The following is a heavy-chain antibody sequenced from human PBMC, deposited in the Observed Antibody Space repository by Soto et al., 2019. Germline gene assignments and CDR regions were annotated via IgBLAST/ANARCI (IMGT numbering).Heavy chain of an antibody. J-gene: IGHJ6*02. V-gene: IGHV3-11*01. CDR1: GFTFSDYY. D-gene: IGHD2-8*02. CDR2: ISSSGSTI. Sequence: QVQLVESGGGLVKPGGSLRLSCAASGFTFSDYYMSWIRQAPGQGLEWVSYISSSGSTIYYADSVTGRFTISRDNAKNSLYGRVNSLRAEDTAVYYCARGGTSYGWNYYCGMDVWGQGTTVTVSS. CDR3: ARGGTSYGWNYYCGMDV.